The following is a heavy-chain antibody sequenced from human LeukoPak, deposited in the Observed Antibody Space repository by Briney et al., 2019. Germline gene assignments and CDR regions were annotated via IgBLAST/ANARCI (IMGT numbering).Heavy chain of an antibody. D-gene: IGHD3-10*01. Sequence: PSETLSLTCTDSGGSISSYFWSWIRQPPGKGLEWVGYIYYSGSTNYNPSLKSRVTISVDTSNNQFSLKLSSVTAADTAVYYWARGRGSGSYYTYYFDYWGQGTLVTVSS. CDR3: ARGRGSGSYYTYYFDY. CDR1: GGSISSYF. J-gene: IGHJ4*02. V-gene: IGHV4-59*01. CDR2: IYYSGST.